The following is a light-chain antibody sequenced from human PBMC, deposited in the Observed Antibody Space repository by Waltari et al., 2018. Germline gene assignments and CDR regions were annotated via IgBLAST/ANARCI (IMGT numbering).Light chain of an antibody. Sequence: DIKMTQSPSSVSASVGDRVPITCRASQGIGTWLAWSQQKPGKAPKVLIYGASTLLTGVPSRFSGSGSGTEFTLTITGLQPEDFATYFCQQGNSFPPTFGQGTRVEV. V-gene: IGKV1-12*01. CDR1: QGIGTW. CDR3: QQGNSFPPT. CDR2: GAS. J-gene: IGKJ1*01.